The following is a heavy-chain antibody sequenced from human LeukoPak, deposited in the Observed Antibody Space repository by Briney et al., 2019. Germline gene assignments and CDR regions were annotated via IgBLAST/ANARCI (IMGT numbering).Heavy chain of an antibody. J-gene: IGHJ5*02. CDR2: IYHSGST. CDR3: AREDSGYFFDP. CDR1: GGSISSGGYS. V-gene: IGHV4-30-2*01. Sequence: SETLSLTCAVSGGSISSGGYSWSWIRQPPGKDLEWIGYIYHSGSTYYNPSLKSRVTISVDRSKNQFSLKLSSVTAADTAVYYCAREDSGYFFDPWGQGTLVTVSS. D-gene: IGHD3-22*01.